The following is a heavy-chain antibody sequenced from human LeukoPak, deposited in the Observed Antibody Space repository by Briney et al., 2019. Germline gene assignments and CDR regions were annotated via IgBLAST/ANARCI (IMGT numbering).Heavy chain of an antibody. CDR3: ATDLLAAAGSVS. D-gene: IGHD6-13*01. Sequence: ASVKVSSKVSGYTLTELSMHWVRQAPGKGLEWMGGFDPEDGETIYAQKFQGRVTMTEDTSTDTAYMELSSLRAEDTAVYYCATDLLAAAGSVSWGQGTLVTVSS. CDR1: GYTLTELS. J-gene: IGHJ4*02. V-gene: IGHV1-24*01. CDR2: FDPEDGET.